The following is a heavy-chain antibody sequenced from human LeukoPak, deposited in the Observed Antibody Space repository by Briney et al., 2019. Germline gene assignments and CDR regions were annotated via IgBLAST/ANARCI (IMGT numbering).Heavy chain of an antibody. Sequence: GGSLRLSCAASGFTFDDYAMHWVRQAPGKGLEWVSSISSSSSYIYYADSVKGRFTISRDNAKNSLYLQMNSLRAEDTAVYYCASPPVSGMDVWGQGTTVTVSS. V-gene: IGHV3-21*01. J-gene: IGHJ6*02. CDR1: GFTFDDYA. D-gene: IGHD2-8*01. CDR2: ISSSSSYI. CDR3: ASPPVSGMDV.